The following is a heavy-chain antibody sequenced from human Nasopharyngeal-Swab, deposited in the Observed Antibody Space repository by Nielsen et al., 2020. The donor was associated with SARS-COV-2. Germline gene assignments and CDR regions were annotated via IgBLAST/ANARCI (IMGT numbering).Heavy chain of an antibody. CDR3: ARRDDSYYFDY. J-gene: IGHJ4*02. D-gene: IGHD3-3*01. V-gene: IGHV5-51*01. CDR2: IYPGDSDT. Sequence: VRQMPGKGLEWMGIIYPGDSDTIYSLSFQGQVTISADKSISTAYLQWSSLKASDTAMYYCARRDDSYYFDYWGQGTLVTVSS.